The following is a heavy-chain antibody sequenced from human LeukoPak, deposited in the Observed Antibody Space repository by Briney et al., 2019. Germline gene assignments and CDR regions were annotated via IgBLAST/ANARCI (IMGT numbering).Heavy chain of an antibody. CDR2: IIPTFGTA. J-gene: IGHJ6*04. CDR1: GGTFSSYA. D-gene: IGHD6-19*01. Sequence: SVKVSCKASGGTFSSYAISWVRQAPGQGLEWMGGIIPTFGTANYAQKFQGRVTITADKSTSTAYMELSSLRSEDTAVYYCARETVSSGYGMDVWGKGTTVTVSS. CDR3: ARETVSSGYGMDV. V-gene: IGHV1-69*06.